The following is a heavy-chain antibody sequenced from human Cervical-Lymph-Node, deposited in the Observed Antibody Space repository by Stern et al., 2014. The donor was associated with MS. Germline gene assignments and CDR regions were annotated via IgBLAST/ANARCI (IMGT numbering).Heavy chain of an antibody. D-gene: IGHD4-23*01. CDR3: ARPAYGGKGADAFDI. J-gene: IGHJ3*02. Sequence: EVQLVESGAEVKKPGESLKISCKSSGYSFTRYWIGWVRQMPGKGLEWMGIIYPSDSDTRYSPSFQGQVTISAVKSINTAYLQWSSLKASDTAMYYCARPAYGGKGADAFDIWGQGTVVTVSS. V-gene: IGHV5-51*01. CDR1: GYSFTRYW. CDR2: IYPSDSDT.